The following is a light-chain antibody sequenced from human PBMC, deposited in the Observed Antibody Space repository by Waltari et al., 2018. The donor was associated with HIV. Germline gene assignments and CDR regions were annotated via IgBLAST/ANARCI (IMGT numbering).Light chain of an antibody. CDR2: AAS. CDR1: QGISSY. CDR3: QQLNSYPLI. Sequence: DIQLTQSPSFLSASVGDRVTITCQASQGISSYLAWYQQKPGKAPKLLIYAASTLQSGVPSRFSGSGSGTEFTLTISSLQPEDFATYYCQQLNSYPLIFGGGTKVEIK. J-gene: IGKJ4*01. V-gene: IGKV1-9*01.